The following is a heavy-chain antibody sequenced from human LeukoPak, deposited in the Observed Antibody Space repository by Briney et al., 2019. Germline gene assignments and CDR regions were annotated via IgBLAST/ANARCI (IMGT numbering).Heavy chain of an antibody. CDR3: ARVGTIMYDWFDP. Sequence: GASVKVSCKASGYTFTSYDINWLRQATGQGLEWMGWMNPNSGNTGYAQKFQGRVTMTRNTSISTAYMELSSLRSEDTAVYYCARVGTIMYDWFDPWGQGTLVTVSS. D-gene: IGHD2-8*01. CDR1: GYTFTSYD. J-gene: IGHJ5*02. V-gene: IGHV1-8*01. CDR2: MNPNSGNT.